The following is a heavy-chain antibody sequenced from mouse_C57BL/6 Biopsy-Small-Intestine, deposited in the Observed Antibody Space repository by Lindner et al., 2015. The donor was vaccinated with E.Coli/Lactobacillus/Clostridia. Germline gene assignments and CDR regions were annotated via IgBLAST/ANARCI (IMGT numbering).Heavy chain of an antibody. CDR3: ARHDSEGEFAY. CDR1: GFTFSDYG. D-gene: IGHD2-4*01. V-gene: IGHV5-17*01. J-gene: IGHJ3*01. CDR2: ISSGSSNI. Sequence: QLQESGGGLVKPGGSLKLSCAASGFTFSDYGMHWVRQAPEKGLNWVAYISSGSSNIYYADTVKGRFTISRDSAKNTLFLQMASLRSEDTAMYYCARHDSEGEFAYWGQGTLVTVSA.